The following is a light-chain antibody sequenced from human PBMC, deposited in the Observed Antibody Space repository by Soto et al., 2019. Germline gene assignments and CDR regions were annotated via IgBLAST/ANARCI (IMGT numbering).Light chain of an antibody. CDR1: QSVGSY. CDR3: QQRSNWPPTWT. Sequence: EIVLTQSPATLSLSPGERATLSCRASQSVGSYLAWYQQKPGQAPRLLIYDASNRSTGIPSRFSGSGSGTDCTLTNSSLEPEDFAGKYCQQRSNWPPTWTFGQGTKVEIK. V-gene: IGKV3-11*01. CDR2: DAS. J-gene: IGKJ1*01.